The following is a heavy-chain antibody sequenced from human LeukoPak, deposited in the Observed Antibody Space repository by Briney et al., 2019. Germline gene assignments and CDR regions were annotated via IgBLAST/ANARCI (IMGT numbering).Heavy chain of an antibody. J-gene: IGHJ4*02. D-gene: IGHD7-27*01. Sequence: GGSLRLSCAASGFTFSSYGMHWVRQASGKGLEWVAVIWYDGSNKYYADSVKGRFTISRDNSKNTLYLQMNSLRAEDTAVYYCARDSGPFDYWGQGTLVTVSS. V-gene: IGHV3-33*01. CDR3: ARDSGPFDY. CDR1: GFTFSSYG. CDR2: IWYDGSNK.